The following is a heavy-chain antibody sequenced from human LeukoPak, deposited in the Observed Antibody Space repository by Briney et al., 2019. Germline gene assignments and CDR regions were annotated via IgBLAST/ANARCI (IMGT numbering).Heavy chain of an antibody. D-gene: IGHD4-17*01. V-gene: IGHV4-39*01. J-gene: IGHJ6*03. Sequence: SETLSLTCTVSGGSISSSSYYWGWIRQPPGKGLEWIGSIYYSGSTYYNPSLKSRVTISVDTSKNQFSLKLSSVTAADTAVYYCARQVYGDPSLLYNYYMTSGAKGPRSPSP. CDR2: IYYSGST. CDR3: ARQVYGDPSLLYNYYMTS. CDR1: GGSISSSSYY.